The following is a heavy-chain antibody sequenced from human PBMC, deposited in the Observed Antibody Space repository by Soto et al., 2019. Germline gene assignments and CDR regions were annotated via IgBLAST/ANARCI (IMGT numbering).Heavy chain of an antibody. CDR2: ISGYNGNT. CDR1: GYAFANYG. Sequence: QVQLVQSGGEVKKPGASVKVSCKASGYAFANYGITWVRQAPGQGLEYMGWISGYNGNTNYEQKFQGRVTRITDTSTSTVYMDLRSLRSEGTAVYYCARFQVIAGASWFDPWGQGNLVTVSS. D-gene: IGHD6-13*01. CDR3: ARFQVIAGASWFDP. V-gene: IGHV1-18*04. J-gene: IGHJ5*02.